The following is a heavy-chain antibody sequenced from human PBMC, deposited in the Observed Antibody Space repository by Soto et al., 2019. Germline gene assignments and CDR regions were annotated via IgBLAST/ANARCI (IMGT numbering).Heavy chain of an antibody. CDR1: GFTFSNAW. CDR2: IKSKTDGGTT. Sequence: EVQLVESGGGLVKPGGSLRLSCAASGFTFSNAWMNWVRQAPGKGLEWVGRIKSKTDGGTTDYAAPVKGRFTISREDSKNTLYLQMNSLETEDTAVYYCTTVYYDFWSGAYGMDVWGQGTTVTVSS. V-gene: IGHV3-15*07. CDR3: TTVYYDFWSGAYGMDV. J-gene: IGHJ6*02. D-gene: IGHD3-3*01.